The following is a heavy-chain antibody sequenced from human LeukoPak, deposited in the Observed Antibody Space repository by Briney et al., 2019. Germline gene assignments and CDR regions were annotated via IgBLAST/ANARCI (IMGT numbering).Heavy chain of an antibody. CDR3: ARGEVERAFDY. V-gene: IGHV4-34*01. Sequence: SETLSLTCAVYGGSFSGYYWSWIRQPPGKGLEWIGEINHSGSTNYNPSVKSRVTISVDASKNQFSLKLSSVTAADTAVYYCARGEVERAFDYWGQGTLVTVSS. D-gene: IGHD2-2*01. CDR2: INHSGST. J-gene: IGHJ4*02. CDR1: GGSFSGYY.